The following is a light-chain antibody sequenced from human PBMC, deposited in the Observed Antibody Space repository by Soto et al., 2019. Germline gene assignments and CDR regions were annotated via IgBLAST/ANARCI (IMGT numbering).Light chain of an antibody. CDR2: AAS. CDR1: QSISSY. Sequence: DIQMTQSPSSLSASVGDRVTITCRASQSISSYLNWYQQKPWTAPKLLIYAASTLQRGVLSRFSSSGSCTTFSLPIISLQHADFATYYCQQRYSTPSTFGPGTKVEIK. J-gene: IGKJ3*01. CDR3: QQRYSTPST. V-gene: IGKV1-39*01.